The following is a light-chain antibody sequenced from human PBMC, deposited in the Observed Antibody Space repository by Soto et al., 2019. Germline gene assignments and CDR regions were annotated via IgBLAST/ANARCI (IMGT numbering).Light chain of an antibody. J-gene: IGKJ1*01. CDR1: QSVSSY. Sequence: EIVLTQSPATLSLSPGERXXXXXXXSQSVSSYLAWYQQKPGQAPRLLIYDASNRATGIPARFSGSGSGTDFTLTISSLEPEDFAVYYCQQRSNWPQWTFGQGTKV. CDR3: QQRSNWPQWT. V-gene: IGKV3-11*01. CDR2: DAS.